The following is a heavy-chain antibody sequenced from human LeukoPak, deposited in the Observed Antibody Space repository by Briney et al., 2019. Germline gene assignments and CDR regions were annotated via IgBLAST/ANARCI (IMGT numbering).Heavy chain of an antibody. J-gene: IGHJ4*02. CDR3: ARYYYDSSRGAY. D-gene: IGHD3-22*01. V-gene: IGHV3-30*03. CDR2: ISYDGSNK. CDR1: GFTFSSYG. Sequence: GRSLRLSCAASGFTFSSYGMHWVRQAPGKGLEWVAVISYDGSNKYYADSVKGRFTISRDNSKNTLYLQMNSLRAEDTAVYYCARYYYDSSRGAYWGQGTLVTVSS.